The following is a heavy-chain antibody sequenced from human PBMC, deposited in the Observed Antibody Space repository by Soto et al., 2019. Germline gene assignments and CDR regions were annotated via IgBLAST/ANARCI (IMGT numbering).Heavy chain of an antibody. CDR1: GFTFDDYA. CDR3: GKIKAPWLSPGYFDY. V-gene: IGHV3-9*01. D-gene: IGHD5-12*01. CDR2: SSYNSESV. J-gene: IGHJ4*02. Sequence: EVQLVESGGGLVQPGRSLRLSCAASGFTFDDYAMHWVRRAPGKGLEWVSGSSYNSESVAYADSVRGRFTISRDNAQNSLYLQMNSLRAEDTALYYCGKIKAPWLSPGYFDYWGQGTLVTVSS.